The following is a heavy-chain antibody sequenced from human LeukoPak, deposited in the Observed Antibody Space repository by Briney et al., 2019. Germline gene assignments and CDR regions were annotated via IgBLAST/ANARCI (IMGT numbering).Heavy chain of an antibody. J-gene: IGHJ4*02. CDR1: GYTLTELS. V-gene: IGHV1-24*01. D-gene: IGHD2-8*02. CDR3: ATLESILVPYFDY. Sequence: ASVTVSCTVSGYTLTELSMHWVRQAPGKGLEWMGGFDPEDDETISAQRFQGRVTMTEDTSTDTAYMELSSLRSEDTAVYFCATLESILVPYFDYWGQETLVTVSS. CDR2: FDPEDDET.